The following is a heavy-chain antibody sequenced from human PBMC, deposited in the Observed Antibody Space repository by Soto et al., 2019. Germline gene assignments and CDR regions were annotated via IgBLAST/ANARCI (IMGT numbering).Heavy chain of an antibody. J-gene: IGHJ6*01. V-gene: IGHV3-23*01. CDR2: IYSSGDRI. CDR3: AKGPISPYGMDV. Sequence: EEQLLESGGDLAQPGGSLRLSCAASGFTFSTYAMSWVRQAPGKGLEWVSTIYSSGDRIYYADSVKGRFTISRDNSKNTLYLQMNSLGAEDTAVYYCAKGPISPYGMDVWGQGTTVTVSS. D-gene: IGHD3-3*01. CDR1: GFTFSTYA.